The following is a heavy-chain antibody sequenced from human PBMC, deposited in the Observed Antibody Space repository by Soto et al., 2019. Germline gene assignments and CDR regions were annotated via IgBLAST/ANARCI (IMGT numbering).Heavy chain of an antibody. J-gene: IGHJ4*02. V-gene: IGHV3-21*01. CDR3: ARDLDEQWLVPSFDY. Sequence: EVQLVESGGGLVKPGGSLRLSCAASGFTFSSYSMNWVRQAPGKGLEWVSSISSSSSYIYYADSVKGRFTISRDNAKNSLYLQMNSRRAVDTAVYYWARDLDEQWLVPSFDYWAQGTLVTVS. CDR1: GFTFSSYS. CDR2: ISSSSSYI. D-gene: IGHD6-19*01.